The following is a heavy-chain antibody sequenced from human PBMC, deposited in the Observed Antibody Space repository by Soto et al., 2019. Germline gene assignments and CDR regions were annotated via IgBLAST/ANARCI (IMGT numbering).Heavy chain of an antibody. Sequence: ASVKVSCKASGYTFTSYDINWVRQATGQGLEWMGWMNPNSGNTGYAQKFQGRVTMTRNTSISTAYMELSSLRSEDTAVYYCARGYCSGGSCSPVADYWGQGTLVNVSS. CDR2: MNPNSGNT. J-gene: IGHJ4*02. D-gene: IGHD2-15*01. CDR1: GYTFTSYD. CDR3: ARGYCSGGSCSPVADY. V-gene: IGHV1-8*01.